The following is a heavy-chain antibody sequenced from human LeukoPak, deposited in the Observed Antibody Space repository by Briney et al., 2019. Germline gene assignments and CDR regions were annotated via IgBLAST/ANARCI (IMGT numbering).Heavy chain of an antibody. V-gene: IGHV3-48*02. Sequence: GSLRLSCAASEFAFSTYSMNWVRQAPGKGLEWVSYISTGSSTTYYADSVKGRFTISRDNVENSLYLQMNSLRDEDTAVYYCARVAAGYSVNYFDYWGQGTLVTVSS. CDR1: EFAFSTYS. J-gene: IGHJ4*02. D-gene: IGHD4-23*01. CDR2: ISTGSSTT. CDR3: ARVAAGYSVNYFDY.